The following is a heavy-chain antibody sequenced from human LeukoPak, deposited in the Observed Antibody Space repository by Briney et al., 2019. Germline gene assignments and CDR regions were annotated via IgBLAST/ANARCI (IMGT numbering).Heavy chain of an antibody. CDR3: ARERYSSSLDY. V-gene: IGHV3-30-3*01. CDR1: GFTFSSYA. CDR2: ISYDGSNK. Sequence: GGSLRLSCAASGFTFSSYAIHWVRQAPGKGLEWVAVISYDGSNKYYADSVKGRFTISRDNSKNTLYLQMNSLRAEDTAVYYCARERYSSSLDYWGLGTLVTVSS. J-gene: IGHJ4*02. D-gene: IGHD6-6*01.